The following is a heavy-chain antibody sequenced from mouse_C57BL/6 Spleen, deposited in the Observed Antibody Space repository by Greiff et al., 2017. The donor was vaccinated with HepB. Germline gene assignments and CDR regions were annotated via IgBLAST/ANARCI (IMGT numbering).Heavy chain of an antibody. CDR1: GYTFTSYW. J-gene: IGHJ4*01. V-gene: IGHV1-64*01. D-gene: IGHD2-2*01. CDR2: IHPNSGST. Sequence: QVHVKQPGAELVKPGASVKLSCKASGYTFTSYWMHWVKQRPGQGLEWIGMIHPNSGSTNYNEKFKSKATLTVDKSSSTAYMQLSSLTSEDSAVYYCARGLRRWDAMDYWGQGTSVTVSS. CDR3: ARGLRRWDAMDY.